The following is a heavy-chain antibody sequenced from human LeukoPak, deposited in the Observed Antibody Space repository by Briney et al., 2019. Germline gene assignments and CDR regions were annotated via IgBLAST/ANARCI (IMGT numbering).Heavy chain of an antibody. D-gene: IGHD1-26*01. V-gene: IGHV3-21*01. CDR1: GLTFSSYS. CDR2: ISSSSSYI. Sequence: GGSLRLSCAASGLTFSSYSMNWVRQAPGKGLEWVSSISSSSSYIYYADSVKGRFTISRDNAKNSLYLQMNSLRAEDTAVYYCARDRELPYYFDYWGQGTLVTVSS. CDR3: ARDRELPYYFDY. J-gene: IGHJ4*02.